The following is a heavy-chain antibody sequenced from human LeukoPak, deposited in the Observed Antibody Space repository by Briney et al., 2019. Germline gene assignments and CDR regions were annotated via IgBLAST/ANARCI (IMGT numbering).Heavy chain of an antibody. V-gene: IGHV3-74*01. CDR2: INKDGSIT. D-gene: IGHD3-3*01. CDR1: GFTFSNYW. J-gene: IGHJ4*02. CDR3: ARGVGGY. Sequence: GGSLRLSCVASGFTFSNYWMHWVRQVPGKGPEWVSRINKDGSITNFADSVKGRFTISRDNAKNSLYLQMNSLRAEDTAVYYCARGVGGYWGQGTLVTVSS.